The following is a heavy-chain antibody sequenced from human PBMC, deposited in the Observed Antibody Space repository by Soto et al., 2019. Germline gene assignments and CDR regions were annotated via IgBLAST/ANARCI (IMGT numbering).Heavy chain of an antibody. Sequence: QVQLVQSGAEVKKPGSSVKVSCKASGGTFSSYAISWVRQAPGQGLEWMGGIIPIFGTANYAQKFQGRVTITADESTSTGYMELSSLRSEDTAVYYCAREGGSMVFLWNWFDPWGQGTLVTVSS. CDR3: AREGGSMVFLWNWFDP. J-gene: IGHJ5*02. D-gene: IGHD2-8*01. CDR1: GGTFSSYA. V-gene: IGHV1-69*01. CDR2: IIPIFGTA.